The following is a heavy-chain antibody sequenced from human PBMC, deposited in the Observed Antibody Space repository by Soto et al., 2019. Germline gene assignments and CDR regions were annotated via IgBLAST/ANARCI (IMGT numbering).Heavy chain of an antibody. CDR1: GGSISSSSYY. J-gene: IGHJ5*02. CDR2: IYYSGST. V-gene: IGHV4-39*06. CDR3: ARNPYSSGWYNWFDP. D-gene: IGHD6-19*01. Sequence: PSETLSLTCTVSGGSISSSSYYWGWIRQPPGKGLEWIGSIYYSGSTYYNPSLKSRLTITKDTSKNQVVLTMTNMDPVDTATYYCARNPYSSGWYNWFDPWGQGTLVTVSS.